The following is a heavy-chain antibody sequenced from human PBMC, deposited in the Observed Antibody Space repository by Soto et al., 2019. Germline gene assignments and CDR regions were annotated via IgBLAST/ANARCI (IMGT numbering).Heavy chain of an antibody. V-gene: IGHV4-38-2*01. J-gene: IGHJ6*02. CDR2: IYHSGST. D-gene: IGHD2-21*02. Sequence: SETLSLTCAVSGYSISSGYYWGWIRQPPGKGLEWIGSIYHSGSTYYNPSLKSRVTISVDTSKNQFSLKLSSVTAADTAVYYCARYLSGTPIVVVTAGMDVWGQGTTVTVSS. CDR1: GYSISSGYY. CDR3: ARYLSGTPIVVVTAGMDV.